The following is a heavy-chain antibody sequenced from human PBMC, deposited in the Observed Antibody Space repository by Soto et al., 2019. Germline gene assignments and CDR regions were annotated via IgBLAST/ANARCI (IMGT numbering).Heavy chain of an antibody. D-gene: IGHD3-10*01. CDR2: ISAYNGNT. Sequence: APVKVSWKASGYTFTSYGISWVRQAPGQGLEWMGWISAYNGNTNYAQKLQGRVTMTTDTSTSTAYMELRSLRSDDTAVYYCARDTSRVWFGELLYFPHYGMGVWGQGPTVTVSS. CDR1: GYTFTSYG. CDR3: ARDTSRVWFGELLYFPHYGMGV. V-gene: IGHV1-18*01. J-gene: IGHJ6*02.